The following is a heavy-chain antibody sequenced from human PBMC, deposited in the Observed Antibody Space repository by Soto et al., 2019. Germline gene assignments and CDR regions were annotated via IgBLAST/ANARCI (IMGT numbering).Heavy chain of an antibody. CDR1: GDSINSADYY. V-gene: IGHV4-30-4*01. CDR2: IYYSGTT. D-gene: IGHD3-10*01. CDR3: ASRKSFYASGTDH. Sequence: SETLSLTCTVSGDSINSADYYWNWIRQTPGKGLEWIGHIYYSGTTDYNPPLKGRVTISSDTSKNQFSLRLTSVTAADTAIYYCASRKSFYASGTDHWGQGTLVTVSS. J-gene: IGHJ4*02.